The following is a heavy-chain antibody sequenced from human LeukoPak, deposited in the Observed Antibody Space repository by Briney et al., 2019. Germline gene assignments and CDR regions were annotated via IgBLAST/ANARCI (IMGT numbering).Heavy chain of an antibody. J-gene: IGHJ4*02. CDR2: ISTYNGNT. V-gene: IGHV1-18*01. Sequence: ASVKVSCKASGYTFTSYGINWVRQALGQGLEWMGWISTYNGNTKYSQKLQGRVTMTTDTSTSTVYMELKSLRSDDTAVYYCAREGGSILTGYDYWGQGTLVTVSS. CDR3: AREGGSILTGYDY. CDR1: GYTFTSYG. D-gene: IGHD3-9*01.